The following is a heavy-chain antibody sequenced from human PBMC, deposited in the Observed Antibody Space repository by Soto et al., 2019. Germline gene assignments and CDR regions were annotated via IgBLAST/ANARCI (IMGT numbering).Heavy chain of an antibody. J-gene: IGHJ6*02. D-gene: IGHD3-10*01. Sequence: EVQLLESGGGLVQPGGSLRLSCAASGFTFSSYAMSWVRQAPGKGLEWVSAISGSGGSTYYADSVKGRFTISRDNSKNTMYLQMNSLRAEDTAVYYCAKGSGRPYYYGMDVWGQGTPVTVSS. V-gene: IGHV3-23*01. CDR3: AKGSGRPYYYGMDV. CDR1: GFTFSSYA. CDR2: ISGSGGST.